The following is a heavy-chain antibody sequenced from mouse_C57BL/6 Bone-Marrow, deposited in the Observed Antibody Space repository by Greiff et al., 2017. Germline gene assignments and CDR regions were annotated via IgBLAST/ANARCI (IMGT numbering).Heavy chain of an antibody. J-gene: IGHJ2*01. CDR1: GYTFTSYD. CDR2: IYPRAGGT. D-gene: IGHD1-1*01. CDR3: TRRVYYSLFDF. V-gene: IGHV1-85*01. Sequence: VQLQQSGPELVQPGASVKLSCKASGYTFTSYDLNWVKPRPGQGLEWIGWIYPRAGGTKYTQKFKGKATLSVATSSSTAYLELHILPSEYSAVYFCTRRVYYSLFDFWGRGTTLTVSS.